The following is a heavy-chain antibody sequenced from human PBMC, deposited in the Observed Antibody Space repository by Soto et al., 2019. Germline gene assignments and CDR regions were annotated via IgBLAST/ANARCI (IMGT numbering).Heavy chain of an antibody. V-gene: IGHV3-30*18. D-gene: IGHD1-1*01. J-gene: IGHJ6*02. CDR2: ISYDGSNK. CDR3: AKDPGDEDYYYYGMDV. Sequence: GALRLSCAASGFTVSSYGMHWVRQAPGKGLEWVAVISYDGSNKYYADSVKGRFTISRDNSKNTLYLQMNSLRAEDTAVYYCAKDPGDEDYYYYGMDVWGQGTTVTVS. CDR1: GFTVSSYG.